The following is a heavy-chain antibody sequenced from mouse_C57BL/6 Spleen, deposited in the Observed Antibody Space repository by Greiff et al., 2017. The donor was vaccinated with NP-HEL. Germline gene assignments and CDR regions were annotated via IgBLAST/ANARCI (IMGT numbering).Heavy chain of an antibody. V-gene: IGHV1-26*01. Sequence: VQLQQSGPELVKPGASVKISCKASGYTFTDYYMNWVKQSHGKSLEWIGDINPNNGGTSYNQKFKGKATLTVDKSSSTAYMELRSLTSEDSAVYYCARSHYYGSSTYYFDHWGQGTPLTVSA. CDR3: ARSHYYGSSTYYFDH. D-gene: IGHD1-1*01. CDR2: INPNNGGT. J-gene: IGHJ2*01. CDR1: GYTFTDYY.